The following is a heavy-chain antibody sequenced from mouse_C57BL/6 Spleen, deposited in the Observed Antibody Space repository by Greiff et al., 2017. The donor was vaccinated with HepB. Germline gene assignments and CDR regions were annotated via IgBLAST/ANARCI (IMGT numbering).Heavy chain of an antibody. CDR3: ARGDWAYYFDY. Sequence: QVQLQQSGAELVKPGASVKIFCKASGYAFSSYWMNWVKQRPGKGLEWIGQIYPGDGDTNYNGKFKGKATLTADKSSSTAYMQLSSLTSEDSAVYCCARGDWAYYFDYWGQGTTLTVSS. CDR1: GYAFSSYW. J-gene: IGHJ2*01. D-gene: IGHD4-1*01. V-gene: IGHV1-80*01. CDR2: IYPGDGDT.